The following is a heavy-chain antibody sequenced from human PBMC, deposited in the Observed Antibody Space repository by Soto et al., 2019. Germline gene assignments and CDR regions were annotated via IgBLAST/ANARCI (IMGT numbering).Heavy chain of an antibody. CDR3: ARDSGYYLIDY. Sequence: PSETLSLTCTVSGGSISSGGYYWSWIRQHPGKGLEWIGYIYYSGSTYYNPSLKSRVTISVDTSKNQFSLKLSSVTAADTAVYYCARDSGYYLIDYWGQGTLVTVSS. V-gene: IGHV4-31*03. D-gene: IGHD3-22*01. J-gene: IGHJ4*02. CDR1: GGSISSGGYY. CDR2: IYYSGST.